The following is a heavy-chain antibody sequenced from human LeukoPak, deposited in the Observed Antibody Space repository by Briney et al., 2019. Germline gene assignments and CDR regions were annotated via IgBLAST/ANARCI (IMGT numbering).Heavy chain of an antibody. CDR2: LSGSGGSK. J-gene: IGHJ4*02. V-gene: IGHV3-23*01. Sequence: GGSLRLSCAASGFTFSSYAMSWVRQAPGKGLEWVSGLSGSGGSKYYADSVKGRFTISRDNSKNTLFLQLNSLRAEDTALFYCAKVLSGYYYSVFDCWGERALVTVSS. D-gene: IGHD3-22*01. CDR1: GFTFSSYA. CDR3: AKVLSGYYYSVFDC.